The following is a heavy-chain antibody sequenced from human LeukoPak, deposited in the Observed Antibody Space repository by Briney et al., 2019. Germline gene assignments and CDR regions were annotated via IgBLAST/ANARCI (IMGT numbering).Heavy chain of an antibody. CDR2: ISGNGGST. D-gene: IGHD3-10*01. J-gene: IGHJ4*02. Sequence: PGGSLRLSCAASGFTSGCCAMSWVRQAPGKGLEWVSSISGNGGSTYYADSVRGRFTISRDNSKNTLYLQMNSLRAEDTAVYYCASITMVRGSLDYWGQGTLVTVSS. CDR3: ASITMVRGSLDY. CDR1: GFTSGCCA. V-gene: IGHV3-23*01.